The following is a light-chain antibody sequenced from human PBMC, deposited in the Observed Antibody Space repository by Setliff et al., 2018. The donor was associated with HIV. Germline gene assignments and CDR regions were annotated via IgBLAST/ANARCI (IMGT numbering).Light chain of an antibody. J-gene: IGLJ1*01. CDR3: CSYADNFNYV. CDR2: DVS. CDR1: SSDVGGYNY. Sequence: ALTQPRSVSGSPGQSVTISCTGSSSDVGGYNYVSWYQQHPGKAPKVMIYDVSKRPSGVPDRFSGSKSDNTASLTISGLQAEDEADYYCCSYADNFNYVFGGGTKV. V-gene: IGLV2-11*01.